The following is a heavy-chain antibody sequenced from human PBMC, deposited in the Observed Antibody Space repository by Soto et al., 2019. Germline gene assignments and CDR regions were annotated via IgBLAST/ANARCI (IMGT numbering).Heavy chain of an antibody. V-gene: IGHV4-34*01. CDR1: GGSFSGYY. Sequence: QVQLQQWGAGLLKRSETLSLTCAVYGGSFSGYYGSWIRQPPGKGLEWIGEINHSGSTNYNPSLKSRVTISVDTSKNQFSLKLSSVTAADTAVYYCARVTMVRGVIRFDPWGQGTLVTVSS. D-gene: IGHD3-10*01. CDR2: INHSGST. J-gene: IGHJ5*02. CDR3: ARVTMVRGVIRFDP.